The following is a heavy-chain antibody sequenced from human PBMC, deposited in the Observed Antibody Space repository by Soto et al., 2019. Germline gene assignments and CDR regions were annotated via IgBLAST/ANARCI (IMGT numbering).Heavy chain of an antibody. D-gene: IGHD6-13*01. CDR2: IYWNDDK. CDR1: GFSLSTSGVG. CDR3: AHKMGSSSWYLWGYFDY. Sequence: QITLKESGPTLVKPTQTLTLTCTFSGFSLSTSGVGVGWIRQPPGKALERLALIYWNDDKRYSPSLKSRLTITKDTSKNQVVLTMTNMDPVDTATYYCAHKMGSSSWYLWGYFDYWGQGTLVTVSS. V-gene: IGHV2-5*01. J-gene: IGHJ4*02.